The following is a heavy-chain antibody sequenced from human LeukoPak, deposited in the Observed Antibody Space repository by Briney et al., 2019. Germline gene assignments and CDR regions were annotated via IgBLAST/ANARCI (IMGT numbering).Heavy chain of an antibody. V-gene: IGHV3-15*01. CDR3: ATLTVRGVINI. J-gene: IGHJ4*02. Sequence: GGSLRLSCEASGFTFSNTWMNWVRQAPGKGLEWVGRIQSKNDGGTTEYAAPRQGRFTISKDDSKTTLYLQKNSLKTEDTAVYYCATLTVRGVINIWGQGTLVTVSS. D-gene: IGHD3-10*01. CDR2: IQSKNDGGTT. CDR1: GFTFSNTW.